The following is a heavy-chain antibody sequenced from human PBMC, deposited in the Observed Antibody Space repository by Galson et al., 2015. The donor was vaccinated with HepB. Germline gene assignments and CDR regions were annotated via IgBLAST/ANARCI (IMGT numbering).Heavy chain of an antibody. CDR3: ARDPLYDFWSGGAFDI. V-gene: IGHV1-2*02. CDR2: INPNSGGT. J-gene: IGHJ3*02. D-gene: IGHD3-3*01. Sequence: SVKVSCKASGYTFTGYYMHWVRQAPGQGLEWMGWINPNSGGTNYAQKFQGRVTMTRGTSISTAYMELSRLRSDDTAVYYCARDPLYDFWSGGAFDIWGQGTMVTVSS. CDR1: GYTFTGYY.